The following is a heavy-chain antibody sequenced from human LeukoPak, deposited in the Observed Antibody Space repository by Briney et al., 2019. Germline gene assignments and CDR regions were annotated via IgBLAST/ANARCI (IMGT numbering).Heavy chain of an antibody. D-gene: IGHD1-14*01. CDR3: ARETTGWGGSDY. J-gene: IGHJ4*02. V-gene: IGHV1-2*02. CDR1: GSTFSGYY. CDR2: INPNRGAT. Sequence: ASVKVSCKASGSTFSGYYIHWVRQAPGQGLEWMGWINPNRGATNYAQKFQGRVTMTGDTSISTAYMELSGLRSGDTAVYYCARETTGWGGSDYWGQGTLVTVSS.